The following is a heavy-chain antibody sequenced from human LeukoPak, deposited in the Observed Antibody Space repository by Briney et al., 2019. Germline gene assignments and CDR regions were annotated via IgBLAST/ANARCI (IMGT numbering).Heavy chain of an antibody. J-gene: IGHJ3*02. CDR1: GGSISSGSYY. CDR2: IYTSGST. CDR3: MGEVGATTHAFDI. V-gene: IGHV4-61*02. D-gene: IGHD1-26*01. Sequence: SETLSLTCTVSGGSISSGSYYWSWIRPPAGKGLEWIGRIYTSGSTNYNPSLKSRVTISVDTSKNQFSLKLSSVTAADTAVYYCMGEVGATTHAFDIWGQGTMVTVSS.